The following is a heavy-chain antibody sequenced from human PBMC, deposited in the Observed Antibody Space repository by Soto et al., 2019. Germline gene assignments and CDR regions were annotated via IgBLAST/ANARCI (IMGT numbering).Heavy chain of an antibody. J-gene: IGHJ6*02. CDR2: IYYKENT. CDR1: VGSTSRCTYY. D-gene: IGHD4-4*01. V-gene: IGHV4-39*01. Sequence: SATASLTCSVSVGSTSRCTYYWGWIRQPPGRRLEWIGSIYYKENTYYNPPLTRRVTISENTSKNQFSPKMNSVTAADTGENYGARLQTKNYYYYYGMDVWGQGTTVTVSS. CDR3: ARLQTKNYYYYYGMDV.